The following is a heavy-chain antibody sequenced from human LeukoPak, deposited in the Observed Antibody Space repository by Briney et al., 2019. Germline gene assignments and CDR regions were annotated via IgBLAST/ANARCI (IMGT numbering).Heavy chain of an antibody. CDR3: AKEEARQQLVTNFDY. CDR1: GFTFSSYS. D-gene: IGHD6-13*01. V-gene: IGHV3-23*01. Sequence: GGSLRLSCAASGFTFSSYSMNWVRQAPGKGLEWVSAISGSGGSTYYADSVKGRFTISRDNSKNTLYLQMNSLRAEDTAVYYCAKEEARQQLVTNFDYWGQGTLVTVSS. J-gene: IGHJ4*02. CDR2: ISGSGGST.